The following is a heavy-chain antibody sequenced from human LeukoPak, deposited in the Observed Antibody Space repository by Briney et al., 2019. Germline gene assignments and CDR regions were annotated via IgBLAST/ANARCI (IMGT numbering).Heavy chain of an antibody. V-gene: IGHV3-23*01. CDR2: ISDSGGST. Sequence: GGSLRLSCAASGFIFNNYAMSWVRQAPGKGLEWVSGISDSGGSTYYADSVKGRFTISRDSSKNTLYLQMNSLRAEDTAVYYCARDEGYSSGWYFDYWGQGTLVTVSS. CDR1: GFIFNNYA. J-gene: IGHJ4*02. CDR3: ARDEGYSSGWYFDY. D-gene: IGHD6-19*01.